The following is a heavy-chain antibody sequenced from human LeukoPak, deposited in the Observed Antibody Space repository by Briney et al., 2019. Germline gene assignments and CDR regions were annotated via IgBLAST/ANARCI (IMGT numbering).Heavy chain of an antibody. CDR1: GGSISSYY. CDR2: IYYSGST. Sequence: SETLSVTCTVSGGSISSYYWSWIRQPPWKGLEWIGYIYYSGSTNYNPSLKSRVTISVDTSKNQFSLKLSSVTAADTAVYYCARSGSYYYYFDYWGQGTLVTVSS. D-gene: IGHD3-10*01. J-gene: IGHJ4*02. CDR3: ARSGSYYYYFDY. V-gene: IGHV4-59*01.